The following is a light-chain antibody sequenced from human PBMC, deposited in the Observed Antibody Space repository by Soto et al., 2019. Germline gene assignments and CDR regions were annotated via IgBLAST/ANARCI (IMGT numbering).Light chain of an antibody. Sequence: QSVQPQPPSASGTPGQRVAISCSGGSSDIGSNPVNWYLHLPGAAPKLLIYRDNQRPSGVPDRFSGSKSGTSASLTISGLQSEDEADYFCSAWDDNIYGPVFGGGTKLTVL. V-gene: IGLV1-44*01. J-gene: IGLJ2*01. CDR1: SSDIGSNP. CDR2: RDN. CDR3: SAWDDNIYGPV.